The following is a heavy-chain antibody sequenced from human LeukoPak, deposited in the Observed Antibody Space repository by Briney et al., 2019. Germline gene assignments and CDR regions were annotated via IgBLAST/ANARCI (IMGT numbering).Heavy chain of an antibody. V-gene: IGHV3-30*18. CDR2: ISYDGKNK. CDR3: AKDRRGYSYGDFDF. D-gene: IGHD5-18*01. Sequence: GGSLRLSCAASGFTFSNYGMHWVRQAPGKGLEWVTVISYDGKNKYYVDSVKGRFTISRDNSDNTLYLQMNSLRAEDTAVYYRAKDRRGYSYGDFDFWGQGTLVTVSS. J-gene: IGHJ4*02. CDR1: GFTFSNYG.